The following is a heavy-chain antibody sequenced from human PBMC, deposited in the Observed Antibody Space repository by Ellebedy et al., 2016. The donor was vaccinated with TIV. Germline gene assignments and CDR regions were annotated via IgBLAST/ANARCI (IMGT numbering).Heavy chain of an antibody. J-gene: IGHJ5*02. D-gene: IGHD3-10*01. CDR1: GGSLSSSSNY. Sequence: SETLSLTCTVSGGSLSSSSNYWGWIRQPPGKGLEWIGSIYYSGSTYYNPSLKSRVTISVDTSKSQFSLKLTSVTAADTAVYYCARWFGELLYVRWFDPWGQGTLVTVSS. V-gene: IGHV4-39*01. CDR3: ARWFGELLYVRWFDP. CDR2: IYYSGST.